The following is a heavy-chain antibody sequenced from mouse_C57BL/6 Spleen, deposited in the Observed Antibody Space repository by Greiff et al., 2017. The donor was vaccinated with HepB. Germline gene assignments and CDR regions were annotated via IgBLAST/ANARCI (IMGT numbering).Heavy chain of an antibody. CDR1: GFSLTSYG. CDR3: ARLQTGTRAMDY. D-gene: IGHD4-1*01. Sequence: VKVEESGPGLVAPSQSLSITCTVSGFSLTSYGVHWVRQPPGKGLEWLVVIWSDGSTTYNSALKSRLSISKDNSKSQVFLKMNSLQTDDTAMYYCARLQTGTRAMDYWGQGTSVTVSS. J-gene: IGHJ4*01. V-gene: IGHV2-6*03. CDR2: IWSDGST.